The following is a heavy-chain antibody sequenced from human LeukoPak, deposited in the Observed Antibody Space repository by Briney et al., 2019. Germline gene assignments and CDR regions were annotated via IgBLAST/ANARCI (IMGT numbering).Heavy chain of an antibody. CDR2: IYYSGGT. D-gene: IGHD1-26*01. V-gene: IGHV4-59*01. Sequence: SETLSLTCTVSGGSISSYYWSWIRQPPGKGLEWIGYIYYSGGTNYNPSLKSRVTISVDTSKNQFSLKLSSVTAADTAVYYCARGTVGASYDYWGQGTLVTVSS. CDR1: GGSISSYY. J-gene: IGHJ4*02. CDR3: ARGTVGASYDY.